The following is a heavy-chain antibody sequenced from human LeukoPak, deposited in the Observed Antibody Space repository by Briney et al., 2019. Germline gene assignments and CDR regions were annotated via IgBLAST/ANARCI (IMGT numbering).Heavy chain of an antibody. Sequence: ASVKVSCKASGYTFAGYHIHWVRQAPREGLEWMGWINPNSGGTNYAQKFQGSVTMTRDTSISTAYMELSRLRSDDTAVYYCARIPYYDFWSGYFLPEYYYYYYGMDVWGQGTTVTVSS. V-gene: IGHV1-2*02. CDR2: INPNSGGT. CDR3: ARIPYYDFWSGYFLPEYYYYYYGMDV. J-gene: IGHJ6*02. D-gene: IGHD3-3*01. CDR1: GYTFAGYH.